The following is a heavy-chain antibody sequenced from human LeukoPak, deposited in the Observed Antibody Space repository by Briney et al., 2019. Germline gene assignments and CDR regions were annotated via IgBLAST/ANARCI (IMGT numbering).Heavy chain of an antibody. D-gene: IGHD3-16*01. V-gene: IGHV3-48*02. CDR1: GFTFNTYS. CDR2: ISRSSSSI. Sequence: GGSLRLSCGASGFTFNTYSMSWVRQAPGKGLEWVSYISRSSSSISYGDSVKGRFTISRVNAKNSLYLQMNTLTDEDTAVYYCARGDHFFDYWGQGTLVTVSS. CDR3: ARGDHFFDY. J-gene: IGHJ4*02.